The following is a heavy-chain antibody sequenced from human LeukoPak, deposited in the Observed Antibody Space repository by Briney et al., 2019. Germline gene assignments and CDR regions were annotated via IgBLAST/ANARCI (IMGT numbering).Heavy chain of an antibody. CDR1: GGSFSDYY. Sequence: SETLSLTCAVYGGSFSDYYWSWIRQPPGKGLEWIGDIHHSGSTNYNPTLKSRITISVDTSKSQFSLSLRSVTAADTAVYYCARGQRVWGQGTLVTVSS. D-gene: IGHD6-25*01. J-gene: IGHJ4*02. CDR3: ARGQRV. V-gene: IGHV4-34*01. CDR2: IHHSGST.